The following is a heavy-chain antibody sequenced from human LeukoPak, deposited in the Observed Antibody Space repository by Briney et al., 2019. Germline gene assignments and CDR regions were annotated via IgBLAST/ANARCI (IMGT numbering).Heavy chain of an antibody. D-gene: IGHD3-16*01. CDR3: ARLGEKADFDY. Sequence: PGGSLRLSCAASGFTFSSYWMSWVRQAPGKGLEWVANIKQGGSEKYYVDSVKGRFTMSRDNAKNSLYLQMNSLRAEDTAVYYCARLGEKADFDYWGQGTLVTVPS. V-gene: IGHV3-7*01. CDR2: IKQGGSEK. J-gene: IGHJ4*02. CDR1: GFTFSSYW.